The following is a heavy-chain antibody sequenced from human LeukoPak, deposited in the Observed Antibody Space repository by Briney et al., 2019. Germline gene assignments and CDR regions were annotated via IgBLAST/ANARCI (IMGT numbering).Heavy chain of an antibody. CDR2: ISNSGGST. J-gene: IGHJ4*02. CDR3: AKDGYVSWAYQLSTFDY. CDR1: AFTFSSYT. Sequence: GGSLRLSCAASAFTFSSYTMSWVRQSPGKGLEWVSAISNSGGSTYYAGSVKGRFTISRDNSKNALYLQMNSLRAEDTAVYYCAKDGYVSWAYQLSTFDYWGQGTLVTVSS. D-gene: IGHD2-2*03. V-gene: IGHV3-23*01.